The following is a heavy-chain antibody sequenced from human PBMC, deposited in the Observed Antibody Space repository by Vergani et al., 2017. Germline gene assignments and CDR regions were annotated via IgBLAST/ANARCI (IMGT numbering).Heavy chain of an antibody. CDR1: GFSLSNSGVG. J-gene: IGHJ4*02. D-gene: IGHD2-2*01. V-gene: IGHV2-5*02. CDR2: LYWDDDK. CDR3: AHRGCSSTSCPRTLDY. Sequence: QITLKESGPTLVKPTQTLTLSCTFSGFSLSNSGVGVGWIRQPPGQALEWHALLYWDDDKHDSPSMKSRLTITKDSYNNQVVLTMTNIDPVGTATYYCAHRGCSSTSCPRTLDYWGQGTLVTVPS.